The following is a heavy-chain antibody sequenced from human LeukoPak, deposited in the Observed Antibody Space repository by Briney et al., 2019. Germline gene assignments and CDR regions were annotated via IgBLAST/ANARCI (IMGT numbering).Heavy chain of an antibody. CDR1: GGSISSYY. Sequence: PSETLSLTCTVSGGSISSYYWSWIRQPPGKGLEWIGYISYSGSTSYNPSLKSRVTISVDTSKNQFSLKLSSVTTADTAVYYCARLSSGWLNFDYWGQGTLVTVSS. CDR3: ARLSSGWLNFDY. V-gene: IGHV4-59*12. CDR2: ISYSGST. D-gene: IGHD6-19*01. J-gene: IGHJ4*02.